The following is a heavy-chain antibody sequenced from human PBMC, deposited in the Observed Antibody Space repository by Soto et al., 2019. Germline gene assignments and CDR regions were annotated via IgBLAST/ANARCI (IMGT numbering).Heavy chain of an antibody. J-gene: IGHJ6*02. Sequence: SETLSLTCTVSGGSISSGGYYWSWIRQHPGKGLEWIGYIYYSGSTYYNPSLKSRVTISVDTSKNQFSLKLSSVTAADTAVYYCARVGVYCSSTSCQSFYYYYGMDFWGQGTTVTVSS. CDR1: GGSISSGGYY. D-gene: IGHD2-2*01. CDR3: ARVGVYCSSTSCQSFYYYYGMDF. V-gene: IGHV4-31*03. CDR2: IYYSGST.